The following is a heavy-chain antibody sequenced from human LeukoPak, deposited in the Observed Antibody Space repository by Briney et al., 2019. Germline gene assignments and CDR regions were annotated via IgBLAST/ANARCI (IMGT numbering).Heavy chain of an antibody. D-gene: IGHD3-22*01. J-gene: IGHJ4*02. CDR3: ARGRGDSRPLEFDY. V-gene: IGHV6-1*01. CDR1: GDSVSSNSAA. CDR2: TYYRSKWYN. Sequence: SRTLSLTCAISGDSVSSNSAAWNWTRQSPSRGLEWLGRTYYRSKWYNDYAVSVKSRITINPDTSKNQFSLQLNSVTPEDTAVYYCARGRGDSRPLEFDYWGQGTLVTVSS.